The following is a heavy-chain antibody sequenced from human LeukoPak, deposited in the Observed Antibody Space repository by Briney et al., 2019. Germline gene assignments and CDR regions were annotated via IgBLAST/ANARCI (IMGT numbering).Heavy chain of an antibody. V-gene: IGHV1-8*03. CDR2: MNPNSGNT. J-gene: IGHJ5*02. Sequence: ASVKVSCKASGYTFTGYYMHWVRQATGQGLEWMRWMNPNSGNTGYAQKFQGRVTITRNTSISTAYMELSSLRSEDTAVYYCARDGGYSSGGSCYSWWFDPWGQGTLVTVSS. CDR1: GYTFTGYY. D-gene: IGHD2-15*01. CDR3: ARDGGYSSGGSCYSWWFDP.